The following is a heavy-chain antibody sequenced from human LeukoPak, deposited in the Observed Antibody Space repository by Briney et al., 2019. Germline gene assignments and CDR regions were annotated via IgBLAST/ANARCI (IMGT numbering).Heavy chain of an antibody. CDR1: GYTFTSYG. CDR3: PRDFTSCRYCFDY. J-gene: IGHJ4*02. D-gene: IGHD2-2*01. V-gene: IGHV1-18*01. CDR2: ISAYNGNT. Sequence: GASVKVSCKASGYTFTSYGISWVRHAPGQGLEWMGWISAYNGNTNYAQKLQGRVTMTTDTSTSTAYMELSSVRSEDTAVYYCPRDFTSCRYCFDYWGQGTLVTVSS.